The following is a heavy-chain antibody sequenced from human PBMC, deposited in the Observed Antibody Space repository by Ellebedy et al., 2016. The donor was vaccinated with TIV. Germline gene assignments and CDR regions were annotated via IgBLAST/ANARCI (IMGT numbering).Heavy chain of an antibody. Sequence: PGGSLRPSCADSGFTSDTYAMSWVRQAPGKGLEWVSHISGSGVKTYYADPVRGRFSISRDNSKNTLYLQMNSLRADDTAVYYCAGFRGEAVAGNWFDPWGQGTLVTVSS. J-gene: IGHJ5*02. CDR1: GFTSDTYA. CDR2: ISGSGVKT. D-gene: IGHD6-19*01. CDR3: AGFRGEAVAGNWFDP. V-gene: IGHV3-23*01.